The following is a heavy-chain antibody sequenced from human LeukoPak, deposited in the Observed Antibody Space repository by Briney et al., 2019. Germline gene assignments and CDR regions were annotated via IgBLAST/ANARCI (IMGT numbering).Heavy chain of an antibody. CDR2: MNPNSGNT. J-gene: IGHJ4*02. V-gene: IGHV1-8*01. Sequence: ASVKVSCKASGYTFTSYDINWVRQATGQGLEWMGWMNPNSGNTGYAQKFQGRVTITTDESTSTAYMELSSLRSEDTAVYYCASPDTVVPAADRPFDYWGQGTLVTVSS. D-gene: IGHD2-2*01. CDR3: ASPDTVVPAADRPFDY. CDR1: GYTFTSYD.